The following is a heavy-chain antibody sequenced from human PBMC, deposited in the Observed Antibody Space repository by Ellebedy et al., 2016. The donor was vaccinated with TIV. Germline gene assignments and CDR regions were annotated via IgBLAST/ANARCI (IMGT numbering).Heavy chain of an antibody. CDR3: AKGNDYDRYWYFDL. CDR2: ISGSGGST. CDR1: GFTFSDYY. Sequence: GGSLRLSXAASGFTFSDYYMSWVRQAPGKGLEWVSAISGSGGSTYYADSVKGRFTISRDNSKNTLYLQMNSLRAEDTAVYYCAKGNDYDRYWYFDLWGRGTLVTVSS. V-gene: IGHV3-23*01. J-gene: IGHJ2*01. D-gene: IGHD4-17*01.